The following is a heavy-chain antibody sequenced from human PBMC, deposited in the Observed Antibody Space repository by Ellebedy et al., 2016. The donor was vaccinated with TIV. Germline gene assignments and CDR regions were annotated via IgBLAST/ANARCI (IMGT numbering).Heavy chain of an antibody. CDR1: GFTFSTYW. CDR2: IRQDASEK. V-gene: IGHV3-7*01. D-gene: IGHD3-22*01. CDR3: ARDRGGQYSSDGYYDAFDI. J-gene: IGHJ3*02. Sequence: GESLKISCAASGFTFSTYWMTWVRQAPGKGLEWVANIRQDASEKYYVDPVKGRFTISRDNAKNSLFLQMNSLRAEDTVVYYCARDRGGQYSSDGYYDAFDIWGQGTMVTVS.